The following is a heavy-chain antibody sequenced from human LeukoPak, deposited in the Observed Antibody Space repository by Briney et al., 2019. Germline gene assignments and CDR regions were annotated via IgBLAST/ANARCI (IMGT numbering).Heavy chain of an antibody. V-gene: IGHV1-8*02. CDR3: ARHVDIVASLDY. D-gene: IGHD5-12*01. CDR1: GGTFSSYT. J-gene: IGHJ4*02. Sequence: ASVKVSCKASGGTFSSYTISWVRQATGQGLEWMGWMNPNSGNTGYAQKFQGRVTMTRNTSISTAYMELSSLRSEDTAVYYCARHVDIVASLDYWGQGTLVTVSS. CDR2: MNPNSGNT.